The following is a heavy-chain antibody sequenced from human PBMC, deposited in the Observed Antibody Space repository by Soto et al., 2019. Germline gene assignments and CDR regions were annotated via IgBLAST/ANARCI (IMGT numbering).Heavy chain of an antibody. D-gene: IGHD3-10*01. J-gene: IGHJ4*02. CDR2: IYYSGST. Sequence: QLQLQESGPGLVKASETLSLTCTVSGGSIGSSSFYWGWIRQPPGKGLEWIGIIYYSGSTYYSPSLQSWVIINADTSKYKFSLKLTSVTEADTGVYYCARQVLYGAVAGSGSFDYWGQGALVTVSS. CDR3: ARQVLYGAVAGSGSFDY. CDR1: GGSIGSSSFY. V-gene: IGHV4-39*01.